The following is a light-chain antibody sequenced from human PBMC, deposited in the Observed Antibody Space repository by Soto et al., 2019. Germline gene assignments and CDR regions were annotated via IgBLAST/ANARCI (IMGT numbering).Light chain of an antibody. Sequence: VMTKSPSTLSVSPGERATLSCRASQSVSTNLAWYQQQPGQAPRLLIYGASTRATGISARFSGSGSGTEFTLTISSLHSEDYAVYYCQPYNNWPPITFCQGTLLAIK. J-gene: IGKJ5*01. CDR1: QSVSTN. CDR3: QPYNNWPPIT. CDR2: GAS. V-gene: IGKV3-15*01.